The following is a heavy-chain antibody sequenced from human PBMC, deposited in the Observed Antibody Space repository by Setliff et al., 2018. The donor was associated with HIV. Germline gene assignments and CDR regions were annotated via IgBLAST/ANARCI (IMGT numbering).Heavy chain of an antibody. J-gene: IGHJ5*02. V-gene: IGHV4-59*08. CDR2: IYNSGST. CDR3: ARHTLSLNPFDP. CDR1: GGSINSYF. Sequence: ETLSLTCPVSGGSINSYFWSWIRQPPGKALEWIGYIYNSGSTNYNPSLRSRGTISVDTSKNQFSLKLRSVTAADTAVYYCARHTLSLNPFDPWGQGTLVTVSS.